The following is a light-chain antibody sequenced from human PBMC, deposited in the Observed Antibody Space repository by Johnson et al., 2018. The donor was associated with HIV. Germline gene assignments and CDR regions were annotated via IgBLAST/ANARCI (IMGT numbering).Light chain of an antibody. CDR3: GTWDISLSAGGV. Sequence: QSVLTQPPSVSAAPGQKVTISCSGSSSNIGKNYVSWYQQLPGTAPKLLIYDNNKRPSGIPDRFSGSKSGTSATLGITRLQTGDEADYYCGTWDISLSAGGVFGPGTKVTVL. CDR2: DNN. CDR1: SSNIGKNY. J-gene: IGLJ1*01. V-gene: IGLV1-51*01.